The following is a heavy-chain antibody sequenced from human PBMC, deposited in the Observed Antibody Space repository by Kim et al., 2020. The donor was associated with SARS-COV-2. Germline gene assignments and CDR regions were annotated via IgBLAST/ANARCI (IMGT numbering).Heavy chain of an antibody. V-gene: IGHV1-69*01. CDR3: ARRGLYYYGSGSVLDY. J-gene: IGHJ4*02. D-gene: IGHD3-10*01. Sequence: KFQSRVTSTADESTSTAYMELSSLRSEDTAVYYCARRGLYYYGSGSVLDYWGQGTLVTVSS.